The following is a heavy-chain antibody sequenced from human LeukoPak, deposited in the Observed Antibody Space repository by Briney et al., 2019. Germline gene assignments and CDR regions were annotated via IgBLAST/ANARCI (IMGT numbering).Heavy chain of an antibody. CDR3: ARDLTFSWGTGYFDY. D-gene: IGHD3-16*01. J-gene: IGHJ4*02. CDR1: GFTFSNYA. V-gene: IGHV3-23*01. CDR2: ISGSGGST. Sequence: GGSLRLSCAASGFTFSNYAMSWVRQAPGKGLEWVSAISGSGGSTYYADSVKGRFTISRDNSKNTLYLQMNSLRAEDTAVYYCARDLTFSWGTGYFDYWGQGTLVTVSS.